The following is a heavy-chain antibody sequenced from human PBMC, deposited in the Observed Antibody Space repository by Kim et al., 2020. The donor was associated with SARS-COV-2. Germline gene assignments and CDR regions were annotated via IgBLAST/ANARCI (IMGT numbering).Heavy chain of an antibody. Sequence: SETLSLTCTVSGGSISSYYWSWIRQPPGKGLEWIGYIYYSGSTNYNPSLKSRVTISVDTSKNQFSLKLSSVTAADTAVYYCARHSDILTGYYGYYYYYGMDVWGQGTTVTVSS. CDR3: ARHSDILTGYYGYYYYYGMDV. V-gene: IGHV4-59*08. CDR1: GGSISSYY. D-gene: IGHD3-9*01. CDR2: IYYSGST. J-gene: IGHJ6*02.